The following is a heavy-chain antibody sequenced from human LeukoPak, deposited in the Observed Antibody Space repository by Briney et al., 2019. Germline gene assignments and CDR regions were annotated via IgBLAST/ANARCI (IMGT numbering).Heavy chain of an antibody. CDR2: ISYDGSNK. Sequence: GGSLRLSCAASGFTFSSYGMHWVRQAPGKGLEWVAVISYDGSNKYYADSVKGRFTISRDNSKNTLYLQMNSLRAEDTAVYYCAKDLSAQKLYDYVWGSYRYVPPWFDPWGQGTLVTVSS. CDR1: GFTFSSYG. D-gene: IGHD3-16*02. CDR3: AKDLSAQKLYDYVWGSYRYVPPWFDP. J-gene: IGHJ5*02. V-gene: IGHV3-30*18.